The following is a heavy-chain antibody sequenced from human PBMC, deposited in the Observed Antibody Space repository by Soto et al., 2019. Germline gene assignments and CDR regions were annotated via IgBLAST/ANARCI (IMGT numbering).Heavy chain of an antibody. CDR1: KYTFTNYA. J-gene: IGHJ4*02. Sequence: VASVKVSCKASKYTFTNYAIHWVRQAPGQRLEWMGWINAGNGHTKYSQKFQARVTITRDTSASTAYMELSSLRSEDTAVYYCARGERYYYDSSGYFGFDYWGQGTLVTVSS. V-gene: IGHV1-3*01. CDR3: ARGERYYYDSSGYFGFDY. D-gene: IGHD3-22*01. CDR2: INAGNGHT.